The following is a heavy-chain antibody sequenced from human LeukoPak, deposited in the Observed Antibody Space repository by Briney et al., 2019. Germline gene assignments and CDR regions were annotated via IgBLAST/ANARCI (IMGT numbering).Heavy chain of an antibody. Sequence: GASVKVSCKASGYTFTSYYMHWVRQAPGQGLEWMGIINPSGGTTSYAQKFQGRVTITADESTSTAYMELSSLRSEDTAVYYCARSYYGSGSYYNGYFGYWGQGTLVTVSS. V-gene: IGHV1-46*01. CDR3: ARSYYGSGSYYNGYFGY. CDR1: GYTFTSYY. CDR2: INPSGGTT. D-gene: IGHD3-10*01. J-gene: IGHJ4*02.